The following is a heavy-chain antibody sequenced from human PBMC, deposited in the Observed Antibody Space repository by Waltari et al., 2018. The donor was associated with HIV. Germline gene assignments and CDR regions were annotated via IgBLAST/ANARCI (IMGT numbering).Heavy chain of an antibody. Sequence: EVQLVESGGGLVQPGGSLRLSCAASGFTVSSNYMSWVRQAPGKGLEWVSVIYSGGSTYYADSVKGRFTISRHNSKNTLYLQMNSLRAEDTAVYYCARASFHRDVYGMDVWGQGTTVTVSS. J-gene: IGHJ6*02. D-gene: IGHD2-21*02. V-gene: IGHV3-53*04. CDR3: ARASFHRDVYGMDV. CDR2: IYSGGST. CDR1: GFTVSSNY.